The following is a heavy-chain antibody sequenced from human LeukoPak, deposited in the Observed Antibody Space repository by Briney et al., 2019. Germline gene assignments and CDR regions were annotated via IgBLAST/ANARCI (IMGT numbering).Heavy chain of an antibody. V-gene: IGHV3-30-3*01. CDR2: ISYDGSNN. J-gene: IGHJ3*01. CDR3: ARDAYLYGSGNAFDV. D-gene: IGHD3-10*01. Sequence: GGSLRLSRAASGFTLISYAMHWVRQAPGKGLEWVALISYDGSNNYYADSVKGRFTVSRDNSKNTLYLHMSSLRSEDAAVYYCARDAYLYGSGNAFDVWGQGTMVTVSS. CDR1: GFTLISYA.